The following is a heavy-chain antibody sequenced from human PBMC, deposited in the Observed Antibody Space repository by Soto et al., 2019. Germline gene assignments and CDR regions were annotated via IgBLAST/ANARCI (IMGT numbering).Heavy chain of an antibody. CDR2: IIPIFGTA. CDR3: ARFTVRGYSGYETYYYYGMDV. Sequence: SVKVSCKASGGTFSSYAISWVRQAPGQGLEWMGGIIPIFGTANYTQKFQGRVTITADESTSTAYMELSSLRSEDTAVYYCARFTVRGYSGYETYYYYGMDVWGQGTTVTVSS. J-gene: IGHJ6*02. V-gene: IGHV1-69*13. CDR1: GGTFSSYA. D-gene: IGHD5-12*01.